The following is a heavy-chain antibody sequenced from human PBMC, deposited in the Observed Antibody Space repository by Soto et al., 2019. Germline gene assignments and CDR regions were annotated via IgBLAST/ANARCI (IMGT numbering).Heavy chain of an antibody. CDR1: GFTFSYYY. Sequence: GGSLRLSCAASGFTFSYYYMSWIRQAPGKGLEWVSYISSSSSYTNYADSVKGRFTISRDNAKNSLYLQMNSLRAEDTAVYYCARVLGDVNYSFRSTSFYGMDVWGQGTTVTVSS. CDR3: ARVLGDVNYSFRSTSFYGMDV. V-gene: IGHV3-11*06. J-gene: IGHJ6*02. CDR2: ISSSSSYT. D-gene: IGHD2-2*01.